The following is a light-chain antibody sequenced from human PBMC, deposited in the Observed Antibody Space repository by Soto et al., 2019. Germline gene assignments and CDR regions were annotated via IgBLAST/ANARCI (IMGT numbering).Light chain of an antibody. Sequence: EIVMTQSPATLSVSPGERATLSCRASQSVSSNLAWYQQKPGQAPRLLIHGASTRATGIPARFSGSGSGTEFTLTITSLQSEDFAVYYCQQHNNWPRTFGQGTKVDIK. CDR1: QSVSSN. CDR2: GAS. V-gene: IGKV3-15*01. CDR3: QQHNNWPRT. J-gene: IGKJ1*01.